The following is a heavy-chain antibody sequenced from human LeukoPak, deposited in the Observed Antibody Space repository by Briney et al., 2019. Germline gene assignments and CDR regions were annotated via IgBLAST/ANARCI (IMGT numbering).Heavy chain of an antibody. CDR2: MNPNSGNT. V-gene: IGHV1-8*01. J-gene: IGHJ6*03. CDR1: GYTFTSYD. D-gene: IGHD6-6*01. Sequence: GASVKVSCKASGYTFTSYDINWVRQATGQGLEWMGWMNPNSGNTGYAQKFQGRVTMTRNTSISTAYMELSSLRSEDTAVYYCARARRIAARPGNYYYYYMDVWGKGTTVTVSS. CDR3: ARARRIAARPGNYYYYYMDV.